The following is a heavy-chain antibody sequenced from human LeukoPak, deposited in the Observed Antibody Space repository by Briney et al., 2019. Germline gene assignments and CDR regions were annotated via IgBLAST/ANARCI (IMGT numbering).Heavy chain of an antibody. CDR3: ASLSRGAFDI. J-gene: IGHJ3*02. D-gene: IGHD2-2*01. CDR2: IYYSGSN. CDR1: GRSISRYY. V-gene: IGHV4-59*01. Sequence: KASETLSLTCTVSGRSISRYYWSWIRQPPGKGLEWIGYIYYSGSNNYNPPLKSRVTISVDTSKNQFSLKLSSVTAADTAVYYCASLSRGAFDIWGQGTMVTVSS.